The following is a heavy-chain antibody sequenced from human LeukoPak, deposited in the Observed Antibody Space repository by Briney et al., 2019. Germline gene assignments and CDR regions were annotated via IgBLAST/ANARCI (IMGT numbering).Heavy chain of an antibody. CDR1: GFTFSSYG. D-gene: IGHD6-19*01. CDR2: IWYDGSNK. CDR3: AREGYSSGWYAY. J-gene: IGHJ4*02. V-gene: IGHV3-33*01. Sequence: PGGSLRLSCAASGFTFSSYGMHWVRQAPGKGLEWVAVIWYDGSNKYYADSVKGRFTISRDNSKNTLYLQMNSLRAEDTAVYYCAREGYSSGWYAYWGQGTLVTVSS.